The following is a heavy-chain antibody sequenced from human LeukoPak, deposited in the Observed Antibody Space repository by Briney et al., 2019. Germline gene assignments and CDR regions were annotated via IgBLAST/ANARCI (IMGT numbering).Heavy chain of an antibody. Sequence: GGSLRLSCTASGFTFSSHAMSWVRQAPGKGLEWVSAISGSGGSTYYADSVKGRFTISRDNSKNTLYLQMNSLRAEDTAVYYCAKGYSGYERYYYGMDVWGQGTTVTVSS. CDR1: GFTFSSHA. V-gene: IGHV3-23*01. D-gene: IGHD5-12*01. CDR2: ISGSGGST. J-gene: IGHJ6*02. CDR3: AKGYSGYERYYYGMDV.